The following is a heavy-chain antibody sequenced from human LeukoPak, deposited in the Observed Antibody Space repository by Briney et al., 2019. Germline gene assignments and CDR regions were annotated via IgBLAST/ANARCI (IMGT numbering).Heavy chain of an antibody. CDR3: ARHYSSTWSHDLRDSAGLDY. Sequence: GDSLKISCQASGYIFSIYWIAWVRQMPGRGLEWMGSIYPGDSDTRYSPSLQGKVTLSADKSISTAYPQWSSLKASDTAMYYCARHYSSTWSHDLRDSAGLDYWGQGTLVTVSS. V-gene: IGHV5-51*01. J-gene: IGHJ4*02. CDR1: GYIFSIYW. CDR2: IYPGDSDT. D-gene: IGHD6-13*01.